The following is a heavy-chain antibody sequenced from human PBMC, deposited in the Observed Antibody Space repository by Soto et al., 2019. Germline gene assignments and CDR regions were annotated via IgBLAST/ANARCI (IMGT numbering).Heavy chain of an antibody. CDR3: AKSRGSGNTFYYDMDV. Sequence: EVYLLESGGGLVQPGGSLSLSCAASEFTLSAYAMSWVRQAPGKGLEWVSALRSGGDTTFYADSEQGRFTTSRDDSKNTLYLDMDRLRVEHTAVYYCAKSRGSGNTFYYDMDVWGQGTTVTVSS. V-gene: IGHV3-23*01. D-gene: IGHD3-10*01. CDR2: LRSGGDTT. J-gene: IGHJ6*02. CDR1: EFTLSAYA.